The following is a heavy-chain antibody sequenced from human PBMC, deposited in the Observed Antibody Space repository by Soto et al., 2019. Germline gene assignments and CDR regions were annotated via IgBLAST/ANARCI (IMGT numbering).Heavy chain of an antibody. D-gene: IGHD4-17*01. CDR1: GDSVSSNRVA. J-gene: IGHJ4*02. Sequence: PSQTLSLTCAISGDSVSSNRVAWNWIRQSPSRGLEWLGRTYYRSKWSNDYAVSVESRITINPDTSKNQFSLQLDSVTPEDTAVYYCARDSPGYGDYVLFDYWGQGTRVTVSS. CDR3: ARDSPGYGDYVLFDY. V-gene: IGHV6-1*01. CDR2: TYYRSKWSN.